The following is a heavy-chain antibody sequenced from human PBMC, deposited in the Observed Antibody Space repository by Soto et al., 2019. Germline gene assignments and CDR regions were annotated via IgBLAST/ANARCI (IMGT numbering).Heavy chain of an antibody. Sequence: QITLKESGPTLAKPTQTLTLTCTFSGFSLSTSGVGVGWIRQPPGKALEWLAVIYWDDDKVYSPSLKSRLTVTKDTSKNQVVVTLTSMDRVDSATYYCARFSRVLQWFWDQPWYFDYWGQGTLVTVSS. V-gene: IGHV2-5*02. CDR2: IYWDDDK. CDR3: ARFSRVLQWFWDQPWYFDY. CDR1: GFSLSTSGVG. D-gene: IGHD3-10*01. J-gene: IGHJ4*02.